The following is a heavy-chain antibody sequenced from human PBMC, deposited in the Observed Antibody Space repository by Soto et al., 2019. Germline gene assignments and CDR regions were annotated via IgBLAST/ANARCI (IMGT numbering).Heavy chain of an antibody. D-gene: IGHD1-26*01. CDR3: ARVRSYYVLDY. V-gene: IGHV4-59*01. CDR1: GGSISSYY. CDR2: IYYSGST. J-gene: IGHJ4*02. Sequence: PSETLSLTCTVSGGSISSYYWSWIRQPPGKGLEWIGYIYYSGSTNYNPSLKSRVTISVDTSKNQFSLKLSSVTVADTAVYHCARVRSYYVLDYWGQGTLVTVSS.